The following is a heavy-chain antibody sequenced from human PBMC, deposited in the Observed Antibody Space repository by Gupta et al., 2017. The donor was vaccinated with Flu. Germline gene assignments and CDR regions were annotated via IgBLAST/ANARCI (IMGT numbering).Heavy chain of an antibody. CDR2: ISVSGGST. CDR1: GFTLSSSA. J-gene: IGHJ4*02. D-gene: IGHD1-14*01. Sequence: EVQLLESGGGLIQPGGSLRLSCAASGFTLSSSAMSWVRKAPGKGLEWVSAISVSGGSTYYADSVKGLFTISRNNSKNTLYLQMNSLRAEDTAVYYCAKDKRGMGRQRQFVYWGQGTLVTVSS. CDR3: AKDKRGMGRQRQFVY. V-gene: IGHV3-23*01.